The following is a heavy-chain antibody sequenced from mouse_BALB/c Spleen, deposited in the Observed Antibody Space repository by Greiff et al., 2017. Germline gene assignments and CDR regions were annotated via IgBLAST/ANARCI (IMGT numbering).Heavy chain of an antibody. V-gene: IGHV1-9*01. Sequence: VKLMESGAELMKPGASVKISCKATGYTFSSYWIEWVKQRPGHGLEWIGEILPGSGSTNYNEKFKGKATFTADTSSNTAYMQLSSLTSEDSAVYYCARGGGNYAWFAYWGQGTLVTVSA. CDR1: GYTFSSYW. CDR2: ILPGSGST. D-gene: IGHD2-1*01. CDR3: ARGGGNYAWFAY. J-gene: IGHJ3*01.